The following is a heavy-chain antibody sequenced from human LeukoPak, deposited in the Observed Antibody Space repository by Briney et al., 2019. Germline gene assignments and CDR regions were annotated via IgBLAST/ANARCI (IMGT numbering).Heavy chain of an antibody. CDR1: GGSISSYY. V-gene: IGHV4-4*07. CDR3: ARGRFCSADICSGGDAFDI. D-gene: IGHD3-3*01. Sequence: PSETLSLTCTVSGGSISSYYWSWIRQPAGKGLEWIGRIYSRGSTNYSPSLKSRVTMSLDTSNNQFSLKLSSLTAADTALYYCARGRFCSADICSGGDAFDIWGQGTMVSVSS. CDR2: IYSRGST. J-gene: IGHJ3*02.